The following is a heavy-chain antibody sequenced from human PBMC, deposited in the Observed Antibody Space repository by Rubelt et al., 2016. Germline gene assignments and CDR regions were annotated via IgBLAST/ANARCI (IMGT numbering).Heavy chain of an antibody. D-gene: IGHD2-2*01. Sequence: SGFTFGDYAMSRFRQAPGKGLEWVGFIRSKAYGGTTEYAASVKGRFTISRDDSKNTLYLQMNSLKTEDTAVYYCTTEQDIVVVPAANVAPYYFDYWGQGTLVTVSS. CDR2: IRSKAYGGTT. CDR3: TTEQDIVVVPAANVAPYYFDY. J-gene: IGHJ4*02. CDR1: GFTFGDYA. V-gene: IGHV3-49*03.